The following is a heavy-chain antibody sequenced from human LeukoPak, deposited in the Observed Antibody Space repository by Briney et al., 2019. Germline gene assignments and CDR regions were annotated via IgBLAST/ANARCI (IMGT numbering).Heavy chain of an antibody. V-gene: IGHV3-30*03. CDR3: ARRSNDHYGMDV. CDR2: ISYDGSNK. CDR1: GFTFSTYG. Sequence: PGRSLRLSCAASGFTFSTYGMHWVRQAPGKGLEWVALISYDGSNKYYADSVKGRFTISRDNSKKSLYLQMNSLRAEDTAVYYCARRSNDHYGMDVWGQGTTVTVS. J-gene: IGHJ6*02. D-gene: IGHD1-1*01.